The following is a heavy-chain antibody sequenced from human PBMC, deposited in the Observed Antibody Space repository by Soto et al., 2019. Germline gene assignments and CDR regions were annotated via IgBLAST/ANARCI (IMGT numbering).Heavy chain of an antibody. CDR2: IYYSGST. V-gene: IGHV4-30-4*02. D-gene: IGHD5-12*01. CDR1: GGSISSGDYY. J-gene: IGHJ6*03. Sequence: PSDTLSPTCTVFGGSISSGDYYWSWIRQPPGKGLEWIGYIYYSGSTYYNPSLKSRVTISVDTSKNQFSLKLSSVTAADTAVYYCARDGVESGYDNYYMDDWGKGTTVTVSS. CDR3: ARDGVESGYDNYYMDD.